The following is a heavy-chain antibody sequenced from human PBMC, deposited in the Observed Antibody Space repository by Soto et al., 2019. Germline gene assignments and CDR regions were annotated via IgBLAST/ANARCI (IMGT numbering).Heavy chain of an antibody. CDR1: GGSISSGDYY. CDR2: IYYSGST. V-gene: IGHV4-30-4*01. Sequence: QVQLQESGPGLVKPSQTLSLTCTVSGGSISSGDYYWSWIRQPPGKGLEWIGYIYYSGSTYYNPPLKSRVTISVDTSKTQFSLKLSSVTAADTAVYYWARGQNVDTAMDHWYFDLWGRGTLVTVSS. D-gene: IGHD5-18*01. CDR3: ARGQNVDTAMDHWYFDL. J-gene: IGHJ2*01.